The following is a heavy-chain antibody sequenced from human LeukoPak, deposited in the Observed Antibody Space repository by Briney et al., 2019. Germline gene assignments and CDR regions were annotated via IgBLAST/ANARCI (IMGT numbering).Heavy chain of an antibody. CDR1: GYSISSGYY. J-gene: IGHJ4*02. V-gene: IGHV4-38-2*02. CDR3: ARGRWFGES. Sequence: SETLSLTCTVSGYSISSGYYWGWTRQPPGKGLEWIGSIYHSGRTFYNPSLKSRVTISVDTSKNQFSLKLTSVTAADTAVYYCARGRWFGESWGQGTLVTVSS. D-gene: IGHD3-10*01. CDR2: IYHSGRT.